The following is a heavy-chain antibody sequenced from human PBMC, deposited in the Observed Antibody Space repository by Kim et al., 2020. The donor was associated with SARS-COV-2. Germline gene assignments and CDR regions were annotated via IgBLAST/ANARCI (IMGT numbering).Heavy chain of an antibody. V-gene: IGHV1-69*13. CDR2: IIPIFGTA. CDR3: ARDPVGGYDFRSGYDQFDY. Sequence: SVKVSCKASGGTFSSYAISWVRQAPGQGLEWMGGIIPIFGTANYAQKFQGRVTITADESTSTAYIELSSLRSEDTAVYYCARDPVGGYDFRSGYDQFDYWGQGTLVTVSS. CDR1: GGTFSSYA. J-gene: IGHJ4*02. D-gene: IGHD3-3*01.